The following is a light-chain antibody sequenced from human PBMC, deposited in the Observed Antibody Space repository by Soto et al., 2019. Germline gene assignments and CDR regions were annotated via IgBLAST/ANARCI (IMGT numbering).Light chain of an antibody. CDR2: GAS. CDR3: QQYNRWPLT. CDR1: QSVSSSY. J-gene: IGKJ4*01. Sequence: EIVLTQSPGTLSLSPGVRATLSCRASQSVSSSYLAWYQQKPGQAPRLLIYGASSRATGIPDRFSGSGSGTEVTLTISSLQSEDFAVYYCQQYNRWPLTFGGGTKVDIK. V-gene: IGKV3-20*01.